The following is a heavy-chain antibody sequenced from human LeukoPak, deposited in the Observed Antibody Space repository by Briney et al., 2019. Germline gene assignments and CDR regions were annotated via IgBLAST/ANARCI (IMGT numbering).Heavy chain of an antibody. CDR2: IIPIFGTA. V-gene: IGHV1-69*13. Sequence: ASVKVSCKASGGTFSSYAISWVRQAPGQGLEWMGGIIPIFGTANYAQKFQGRVTITADESTSTAYMGLSSLRSEDTAVYYCARDVDTAMDETHYYYGMDVWGQGTTVTVSS. CDR3: ARDVDTAMDETHYYYGMDV. J-gene: IGHJ6*02. D-gene: IGHD5-18*01. CDR1: GGTFSSYA.